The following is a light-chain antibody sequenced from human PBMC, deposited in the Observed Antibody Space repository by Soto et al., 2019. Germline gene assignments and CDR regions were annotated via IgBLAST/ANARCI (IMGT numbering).Light chain of an antibody. V-gene: IGKV3-15*01. J-gene: IGKJ1*01. CDR3: QQYNNWSRT. CDR1: QSVSSN. CDR2: GAS. Sequence: IVMTQSPATLSVSPGERATLSCRASQSVSSNLAWYHQKPGQAPRLLIYGASTRATGIPARFSGSGSGTEFTLTISSLQSEDFAVYYCQQYNNWSRTFGQGTKV.